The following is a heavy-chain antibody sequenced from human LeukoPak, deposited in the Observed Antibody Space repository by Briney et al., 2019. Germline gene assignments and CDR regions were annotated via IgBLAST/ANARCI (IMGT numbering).Heavy chain of an antibody. Sequence: GGSLRFSFAASGFTFSSYSMNWVRRAPGKGLEWVSSISSSSSYIYYADSVKGRFTISRDYAKNSLYLQMNSLRAEDTAVYYCARDRSGDTLIDYWGQGTLVTVSS. J-gene: IGHJ4*02. V-gene: IGHV3-21*01. D-gene: IGHD6-19*01. CDR2: ISSSSSYI. CDR1: GFTFSSYS. CDR3: ARDRSGDTLIDY.